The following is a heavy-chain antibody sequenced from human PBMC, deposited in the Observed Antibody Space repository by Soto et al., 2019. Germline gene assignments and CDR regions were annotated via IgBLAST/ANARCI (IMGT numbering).Heavy chain of an antibody. J-gene: IGHJ3*02. Sequence: EVQLVESGGGLVQPGGSLRLSCAASGFTFSSYWMSWVRQAPGKGLEWVANIKQDGSEKYYVDSAKGRFTISRDNAKNSLYLQMNSLRAEDTAVYYCAREQRDSSSWYYGFAFDIWGQGTMVTVSS. CDR3: AREQRDSSSWYYGFAFDI. V-gene: IGHV3-7*05. CDR1: GFTFSSYW. CDR2: IKQDGSEK. D-gene: IGHD6-13*01.